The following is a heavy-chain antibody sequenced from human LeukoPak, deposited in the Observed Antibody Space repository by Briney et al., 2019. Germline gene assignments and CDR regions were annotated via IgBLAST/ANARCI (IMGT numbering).Heavy chain of an antibody. V-gene: IGHV3-33*01. J-gene: IGHJ4*02. CDR2: IWYDGSNK. CDR1: GLTFSSYG. D-gene: IGHD3-22*01. Sequence: PGGSLRLSCAASGLTFSSYGMHWVRQAPGKGLEWVAVIWYDGSNKYYADSVKGRFTISRDNSKNTLYLQMNSLRAEDTAVYYCARGAQWDYYDSSGYGLDYWGQGTLVTVSS. CDR3: ARGAQWDYYDSSGYGLDY.